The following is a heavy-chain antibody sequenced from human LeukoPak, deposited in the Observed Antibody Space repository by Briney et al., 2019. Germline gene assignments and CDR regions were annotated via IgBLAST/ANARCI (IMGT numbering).Heavy chain of an antibody. V-gene: IGHV1-2*02. J-gene: IGHJ4*02. Sequence: GASVKVSCKASGYTFTGYYMHWVRQAPGQGLEWMGWINPDSGATNYAQRFQGRVTMTRDTSISTAYMELSRLGSDDTALYYCARSEMADYWGQGTLVTVSS. D-gene: IGHD1-14*01. CDR3: ARSEMADY. CDR2: INPDSGAT. CDR1: GYTFTGYY.